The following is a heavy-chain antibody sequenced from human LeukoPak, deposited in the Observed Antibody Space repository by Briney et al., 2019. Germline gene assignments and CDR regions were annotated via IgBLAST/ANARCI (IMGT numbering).Heavy chain of an antibody. Sequence: GASVKVSCKASGYTFTSYGIIWVRQAPGQGLEWMGWISAYNGNTNYAQKFQGRVTMTRDTSISTAYMELSRLRSDDTAVYYCAKAAAGSQHSYYYYYYLDVWGTGTTVTISS. CDR1: GYTFTSYG. D-gene: IGHD6-13*01. CDR2: ISAYNGNT. V-gene: IGHV1-18*01. J-gene: IGHJ6*03. CDR3: AKAAAGSQHSYYYYYYLDV.